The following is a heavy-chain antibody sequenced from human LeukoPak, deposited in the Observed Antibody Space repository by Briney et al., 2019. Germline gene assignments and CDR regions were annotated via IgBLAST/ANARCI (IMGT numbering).Heavy chain of an antibody. CDR1: GYTFTSYD. CDR2: MNPDSGNT. CDR3: ASRAPYDSSGYYYYYYMDV. J-gene: IGHJ6*03. V-gene: IGHV1-8*01. D-gene: IGHD3-22*01. Sequence: ASVKVSCKASGYTFTSYDINWARQATGQGLEWMGWMNPDSGNTGYAQKFQGRVTMTRNTSISTAYMELSSLRSEDTAVYYCASRAPYDSSGYYYYYYMDVWGKGTTVTVSS.